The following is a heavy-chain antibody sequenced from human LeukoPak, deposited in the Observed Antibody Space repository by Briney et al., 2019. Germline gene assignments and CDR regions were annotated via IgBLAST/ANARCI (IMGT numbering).Heavy chain of an antibody. CDR3: ATSGIGPAAGYYYYGMDD. Sequence: RASVKVSCKASGYTFTSYGISWVRQAPGQGLEWMGWISAYNGNTNYAQKLQGRVTMTTDSSTSTAYMELRSLRSDDTAVYYCATSGIGPAAGYYYYGMDDWGQGTTVTVSS. V-gene: IGHV1-18*01. J-gene: IGHJ6*02. CDR1: GYTFTSYG. CDR2: ISAYNGNT. D-gene: IGHD2-2*01.